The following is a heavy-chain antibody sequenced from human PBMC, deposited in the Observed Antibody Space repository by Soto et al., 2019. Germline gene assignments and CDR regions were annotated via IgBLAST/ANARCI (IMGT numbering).Heavy chain of an antibody. D-gene: IGHD3-10*01. J-gene: IGHJ6*02. CDR2: ISAYNGNT. Sequence: QVQLVQSGAEVKKPGASVKVSCKASGYTFTSYGITWVRQAPGQGLEWMGWISAYNGNTNYAQKLQGRVTMTTDTPTSTAYMELRRLRSDGASVYYCASYYYGSGSYYSYYGMDVWGQGTTVTVSS. V-gene: IGHV1-18*01. CDR1: GYTFTSYG. CDR3: ASYYYGSGSYYSYYGMDV.